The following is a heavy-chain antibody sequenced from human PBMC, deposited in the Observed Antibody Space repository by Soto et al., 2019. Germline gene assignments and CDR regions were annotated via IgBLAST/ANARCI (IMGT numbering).Heavy chain of an antibody. CDR2: ISSSGSTI. J-gene: IGHJ6*03. D-gene: IGHD3-3*01. V-gene: IGHV3-48*04. Sequence: GGSLRLSCAASGFNFSSYSMNWVRQAPGKGLEWVSYISSSGSTIYYADSVKGRFTISRDNAKNSLYLQMNSLRAEDTAVYYCARDERSLRFLEWFPRSYLDVWGKGTTVTVSS. CDR3: ARDERSLRFLEWFPRSYLDV. CDR1: GFNFSSYS.